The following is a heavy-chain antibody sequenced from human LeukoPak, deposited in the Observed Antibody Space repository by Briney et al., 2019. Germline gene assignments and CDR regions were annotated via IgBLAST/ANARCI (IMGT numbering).Heavy chain of an antibody. CDR1: GGSISSGDYY. CDR3: ARGVESDILTGYDPYFDY. CDR2: IYYSGST. V-gene: IGHV4-30-4*01. D-gene: IGHD3-9*01. J-gene: IGHJ4*02. Sequence: SETLSLTCTVSGGSISSGDYYWSWIRQPPGKGLEWIGYIYYSGSTYYNPSLKSRVTISVDTSKNQFSLKQSSVTAADTAVYYCARGVESDILTGYDPYFDYWGQGTLVTVSS.